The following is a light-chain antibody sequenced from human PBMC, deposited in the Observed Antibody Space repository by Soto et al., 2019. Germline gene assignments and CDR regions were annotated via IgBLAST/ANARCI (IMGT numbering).Light chain of an antibody. CDR3: QQSYSTGTST. CDR1: QSISSY. J-gene: IGKJ3*01. CDR2: AAS. Sequence: DIQMTQSPSSLSASVGARVTITCRASQSISSYLNWYQQKPGKAPKLLIYAASSLQSGVPSRLSGSGSGTDFNLATRSLQPNGVATSYGQQSYSTGTSTFGPGTKVDIK. V-gene: IGKV1-39*01.